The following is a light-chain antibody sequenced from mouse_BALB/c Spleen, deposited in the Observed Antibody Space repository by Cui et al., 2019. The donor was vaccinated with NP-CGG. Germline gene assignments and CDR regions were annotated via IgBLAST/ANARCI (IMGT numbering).Light chain of an antibody. CDR2: GTN. CDR1: NGAVTTSNY. J-gene: IGLJ1*01. CDR3: ALWYSNHWV. V-gene: IGLV1*01. Sequence: QAVATQESALTTSPGETVTLTCRSSNGAVTTSNYANWVQEKPDHLFTGLIGGTNNRAPGVPARFSGSLIEDKAALTITGAQTEDEAIYFYALWYSNHWVFGGGTKLTVL.